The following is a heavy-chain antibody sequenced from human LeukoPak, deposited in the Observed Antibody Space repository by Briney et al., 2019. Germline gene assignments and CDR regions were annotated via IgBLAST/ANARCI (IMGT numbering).Heavy chain of an antibody. CDR3: TRDGPLYCSGDCYSKD. CDR1: GFAFSSYA. V-gene: IGHV3-30-3*01. CDR2: ISYDGSNK. J-gene: IGHJ4*02. Sequence: PGGSLRLSCAASGFAFSSYAMYWVRQAPGKGLEWVAVISYDGSNKYYADSVKGRFTISRDNSKNTLYLQMNSLRAEDTAVYYCTRDGPLYCSGDCYSKDWGQGTLVTVSS. D-gene: IGHD2-21*02.